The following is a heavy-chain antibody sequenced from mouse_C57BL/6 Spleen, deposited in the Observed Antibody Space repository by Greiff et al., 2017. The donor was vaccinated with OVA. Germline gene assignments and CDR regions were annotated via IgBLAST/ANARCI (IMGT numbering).Heavy chain of an antibody. CDR1: GYSITSGYY. D-gene: IGHD4-1*01. Sequence: EVKLQESGPGLVKPSQSLSLTCSVTGYSITSGYYWNWIRQFPGNKLEWMGYISYDGSNNYNPSLKNRISITRDTSKNQFFLKLNSVTTEDTATYYCAREGGTGKIPYWGQGTLVTVSA. V-gene: IGHV3-6*01. CDR3: AREGGTGKIPY. CDR2: ISYDGSN. J-gene: IGHJ3*01.